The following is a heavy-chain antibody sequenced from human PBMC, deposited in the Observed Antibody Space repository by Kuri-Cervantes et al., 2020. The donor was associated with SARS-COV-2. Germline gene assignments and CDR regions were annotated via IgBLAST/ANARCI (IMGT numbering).Heavy chain of an antibody. CDR3: ARQAQLRIFGVVISPANFDY. J-gene: IGHJ4*02. V-gene: IGHV4-61*09. CDR2: TYTSGST. Sequence: SETLSLTCTVSGGSISSGSYYWSWIRQPAGKGLEWIGYTYTSGSTNYNPSLKSRVTISVDTSKNQFSLKLSSVTAADTAVYYCARQAQLRIFGVVISPANFDYWGQGTLVTVSS. D-gene: IGHD3-3*01. CDR1: GGSISSGSYY.